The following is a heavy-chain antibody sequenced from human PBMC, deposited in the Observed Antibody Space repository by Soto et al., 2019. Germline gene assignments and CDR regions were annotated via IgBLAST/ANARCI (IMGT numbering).Heavy chain of an antibody. V-gene: IGHV1-46*01. CDR2: INPSGGST. D-gene: IGHD3-22*01. Sequence: ASVKVSCKASGGTFSSYTIGWVRQAPGQGLEWMGIINPSGGSTSYAQKFQGRVTMTRDTSTSTVYMELSSLRSEDTAVYYCARDSSGYYSNYFDYWGQGTLVTVSS. J-gene: IGHJ4*02. CDR1: GGTFSSYT. CDR3: ARDSSGYYSNYFDY.